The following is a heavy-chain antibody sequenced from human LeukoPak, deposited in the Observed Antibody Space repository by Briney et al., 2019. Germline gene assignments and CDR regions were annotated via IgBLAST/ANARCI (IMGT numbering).Heavy chain of an antibody. CDR1: GLTLSSDY. J-gene: IGHJ4*02. CDR2: IYHGDMT. CDR3: GRANGGKMWRGHYFAY. V-gene: IGHV3-66*01. D-gene: IGHD4-23*01. Sequence: PGGSLGLSCAPSGLTLSSDYMSGVRQAPRRGLEWLSVIYHGDMTYYPYSVTGSFPLSIDNSNNTLYLQMNNLRAEDTAVYFCGRANGGKMWRGHYFAYWGQRTLLTVPS.